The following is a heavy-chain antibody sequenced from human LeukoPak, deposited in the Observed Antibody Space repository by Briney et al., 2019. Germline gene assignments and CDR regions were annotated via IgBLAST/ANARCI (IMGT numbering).Heavy chain of an antibody. D-gene: IGHD3-10*01. CDR2: IHRDGRT. J-gene: IGHJ4*02. CDR1: GVSISSSEW. V-gene: IGHV4-4*02. CDR3: ARRVSGGLYYFDY. Sequence: KSSGTLSLTCAVSGVSISSSEWWIWVRPPPGQGLEWIGEIHRDGRTRYNPSLKSRVTMSMDYSKNQFSLKLSSVTAADTAVYYCARRVSGGLYYFDYWGQGTLVTVSS.